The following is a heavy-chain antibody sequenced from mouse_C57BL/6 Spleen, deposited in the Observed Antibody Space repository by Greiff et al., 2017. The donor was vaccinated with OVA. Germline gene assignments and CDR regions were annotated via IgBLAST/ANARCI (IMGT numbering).Heavy chain of an antibody. CDR1: GYTFTDYY. Sequence: VQLQQSGPELVKPGASVKISCKASGYTFTDYYMNWVKQSHGKSLEWIGDINPNNGGTSYNQKFKGKATLTVDKSSSTAYMELRSLTSEYSAVYYCARRDGSPFAYWGQGTLVTVSA. CDR2: INPNNGGT. CDR3: ARRDGSPFAY. J-gene: IGHJ3*01. D-gene: IGHD1-1*01. V-gene: IGHV1-26*01.